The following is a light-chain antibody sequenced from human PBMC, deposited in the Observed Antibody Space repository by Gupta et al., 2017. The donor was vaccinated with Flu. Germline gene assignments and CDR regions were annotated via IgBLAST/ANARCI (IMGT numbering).Light chain of an antibody. CDR1: QPIGRY. V-gene: IGKV1-39*01. CDR3: QQSFRMPYS. CDR2: AAS. J-gene: IGKJ2*03. Sequence: DIQMTQSPSSLSASVGDRVTITCRASQPIGRYLNWYQQKPGKAPKVLIYAASSLQTGVPSRFSGSGSGTDFTLTISSLQSEDFASYYCQQSFRMPYSFGQGTKLEIK.